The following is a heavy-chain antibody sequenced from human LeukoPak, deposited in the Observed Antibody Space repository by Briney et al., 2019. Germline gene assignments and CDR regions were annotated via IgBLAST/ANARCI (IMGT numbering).Heavy chain of an antibody. V-gene: IGHV1-18*01. J-gene: IGHJ6*03. CDR3: ARDWAALVVLAANKTRYYYYYMDV. Sequence: GASVKVSCKASGYTFTSYGISWVRQAPGQGLEWMGWISAYNGNTNYAQKLQGRVTMTTDTSTSTAYMELRSLRSDDTAVYYCARDWAALVVLAANKTRYYYYYMDVWGKGTTVTVSS. CDR2: ISAYNGNT. D-gene: IGHD2-2*01. CDR1: GYTFTSYG.